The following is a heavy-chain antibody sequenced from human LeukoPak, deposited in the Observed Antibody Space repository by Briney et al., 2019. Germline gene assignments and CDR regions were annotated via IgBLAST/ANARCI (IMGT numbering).Heavy chain of an antibody. CDR2: ISGSGGST. V-gene: IGHV3-23*01. D-gene: IGHD2-2*01. J-gene: IGHJ4*02. CDR1: GFTFSSYG. CDR3: AKVLRPDIVVVPAAYPPDY. Sequence: GGSLRLSCAASGFTFSSYGMHWVRQAPGKGLEWVSAISGSGGSTYYADSVKGRFTISRDNSKNTLYLRMNSLRAEDTAVYYCAKVLRPDIVVVPAAYPPDYWGQGTLVTVSS.